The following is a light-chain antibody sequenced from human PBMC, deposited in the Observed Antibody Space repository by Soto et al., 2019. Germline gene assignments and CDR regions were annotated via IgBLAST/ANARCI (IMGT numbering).Light chain of an antibody. CDR2: AAS. J-gene: IGKJ5*01. Sequence: DIQMTQSPSSLSASVGDIVTITCRAGQNIFSSLNWYQQKPGKAPKLLIYAASTLQSGVPSRFSGSGSGTDFTLTISCLQSEDFATYYCQQYYSYPLTFGQGTRLEIK. CDR1: QNIFSS. V-gene: IGKV1-39*01. CDR3: QQYYSYPLT.